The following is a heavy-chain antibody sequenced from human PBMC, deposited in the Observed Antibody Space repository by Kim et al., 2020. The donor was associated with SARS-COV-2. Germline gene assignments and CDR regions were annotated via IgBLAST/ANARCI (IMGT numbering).Heavy chain of an antibody. CDR3: AAGWDTMKTGFDY. J-gene: IGHJ4*02. V-gene: IGHV1-24*01. D-gene: IGHD3-22*01. Sequence: YAQKFQGRVTMTEDTSTDTDYMELSSLRSEDTAVYYCAAGWDTMKTGFDYWGQGTLVTVSS.